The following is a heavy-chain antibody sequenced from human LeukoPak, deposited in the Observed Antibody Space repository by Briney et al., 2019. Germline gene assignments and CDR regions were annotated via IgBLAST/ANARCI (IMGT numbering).Heavy chain of an antibody. V-gene: IGHV4-34*01. J-gene: IGHJ4*02. CDR2: INHSGST. CDR3: ARIQLWSFDY. Sequence: SETLSLTCAVYGGSFSGYYWSWIRQPPGKGLEWIGEINHSGSTYYNPSLKSRVTISVDTSKNQFSLKLSSVTAADTAVYYCARIQLWSFDYWGQGTLVTVSS. D-gene: IGHD5-18*01. CDR1: GGSFSGYY.